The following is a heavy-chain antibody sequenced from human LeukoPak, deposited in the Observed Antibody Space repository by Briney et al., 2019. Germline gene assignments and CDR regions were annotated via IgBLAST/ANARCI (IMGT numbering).Heavy chain of an antibody. Sequence: GGSLRLSCAASGFTFSSYAMSWVRQAPGKGLEWISAISGSGGSTYYADSVKGRFTISRDNSKNTLYLQMNSLRAEDAAVYYCAMQPMVRGVIMDVWGKGTTVTVSS. D-gene: IGHD3-10*01. CDR2: ISGSGGST. V-gene: IGHV3-23*01. CDR3: AMQPMVRGVIMDV. CDR1: GFTFSSYA. J-gene: IGHJ6*03.